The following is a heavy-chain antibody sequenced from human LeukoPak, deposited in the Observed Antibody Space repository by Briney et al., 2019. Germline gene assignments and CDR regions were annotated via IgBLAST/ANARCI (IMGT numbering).Heavy chain of an antibody. J-gene: IGHJ4*02. CDR3: ARRAVADSNYFDY. V-gene: IGHV4-39*01. Sequence: SETLSLTCTVSGGSISSSSYYWVWIRHPPGKELEGIVSIYYSGSTYYNPSLKIRVTISVDTSKNQSSLKLGSVPAADTAVYYCARRAVADSNYFDYWGQGTLVTVSS. CDR1: GGSISSSSYY. D-gene: IGHD6-19*01. CDR2: IYYSGST.